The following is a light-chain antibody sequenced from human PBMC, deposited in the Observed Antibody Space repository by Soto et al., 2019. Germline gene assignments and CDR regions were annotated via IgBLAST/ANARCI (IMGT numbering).Light chain of an antibody. V-gene: IGLV2-8*01. J-gene: IGLJ3*02. CDR2: EVT. Sequence: QSALTQPPSASGSPGQSVTLSCTGTSSDVGGYNYVSWYQQYPGRAPKLMIYEVTKRPSGVPDRFSGSKSGNTASLTVSGLQAEDEADYDCSSYAASNNFYFVFGGGTKLTVL. CDR3: SSYAASNNFYFV. CDR1: SSDVGGYNY.